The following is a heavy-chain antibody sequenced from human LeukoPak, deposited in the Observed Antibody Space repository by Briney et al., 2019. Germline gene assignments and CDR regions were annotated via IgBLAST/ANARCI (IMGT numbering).Heavy chain of an antibody. D-gene: IGHD3-22*01. V-gene: IGHV3-30*02. CDR1: GFTFSSYG. Sequence: GGSLRLSCAASGFTFSSYGMHWVRQAPGKGLEWVAFIRYDGSNKYYADSVKGRFTISRDNSKNTLYLQMNSLRAEDTAVYYCAKDYITMIVVAPYYYFDYWGQGTLVIVSS. CDR2: IRYDGSNK. CDR3: AKDYITMIVVAPYYYFDY. J-gene: IGHJ4*02.